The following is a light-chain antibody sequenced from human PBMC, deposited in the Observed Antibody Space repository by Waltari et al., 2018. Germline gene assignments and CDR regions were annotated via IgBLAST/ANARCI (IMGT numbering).Light chain of an antibody. CDR2: DVN. CDR1: SRDIGDVNY. V-gene: IGLV2-11*01. J-gene: IGLJ2*01. Sequence: QSPLTQPRSVSGSPGPSVTISCPGTSRDIGDVNYGSWYQRHPGKAPRVVIDDVNKRPSGVPDRFSGSKSGNTASLTISGLQAEDEADYYCCSYAGNYTCAFGGGTKLTVL. CDR3: CSYAGNYTCA.